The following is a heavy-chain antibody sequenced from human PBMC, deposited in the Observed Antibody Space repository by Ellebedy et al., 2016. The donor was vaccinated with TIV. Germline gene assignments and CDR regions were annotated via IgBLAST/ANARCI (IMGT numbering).Heavy chain of an antibody. CDR1: GYSFTSYW. V-gene: IGHV5-10-1*04. J-gene: IGHJ4*02. Sequence: GESLKISCKGSGYSFTSYWISWVRQMPGKGLEWMGRIDPSDSYTNYSPSFQGQVTISADKSISTAYLQWSSLKASDTAMYYCARGFGGEPHTFDYWGQGTLVTVSS. D-gene: IGHD3-16*01. CDR3: ARGFGGEPHTFDY. CDR2: IDPSDSYT.